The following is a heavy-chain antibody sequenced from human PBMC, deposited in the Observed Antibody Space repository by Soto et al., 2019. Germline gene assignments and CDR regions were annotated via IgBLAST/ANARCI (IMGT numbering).Heavy chain of an antibody. J-gene: IGHJ4*02. CDR2: IYWDDDK. CDR1: GFSFSTSAVG. Sequence: QITLTESGPTLVKPTQTLTLTCTFSGFSFSTSAVGVGWISQPPGKALELLALIYWDDDKRYSPFLKSRLTITKETSTNQVVLTMTNMDPKDTGTYYCAHIYWAASGTRYYFEYWGQGNLVTVSS. V-gene: IGHV2-5*02. CDR3: AHIYWAASGTRYYFEY. D-gene: IGHD6-13*01.